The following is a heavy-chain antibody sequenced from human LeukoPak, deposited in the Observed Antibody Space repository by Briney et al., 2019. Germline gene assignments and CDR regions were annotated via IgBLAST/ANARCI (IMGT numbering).Heavy chain of an antibody. CDR3: VRKTATEEVYFDN. Sequence: PGGSLRLSCAASGFTFSSYAMSWVRQAPGKGLEWVSAISGSGGSTYYADSVKGRFTISRDNSKNTLYLQMNSLRPEDTAKYFCVRKTATEEVYFDNWGQGTPVTVSS. J-gene: IGHJ4*02. V-gene: IGHV3-23*01. CDR2: ISGSGGST. CDR1: GFTFSSYA.